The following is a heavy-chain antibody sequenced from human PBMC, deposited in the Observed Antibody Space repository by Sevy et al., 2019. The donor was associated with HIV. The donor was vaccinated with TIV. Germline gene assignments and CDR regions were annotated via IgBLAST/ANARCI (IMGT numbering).Heavy chain of an antibody. D-gene: IGHD2-21*02. J-gene: IGHJ2*01. CDR3: ARLGMVTAMGYWYFDL. CDR1: GGSFSGYY. Sequence: SETLSLTCAVYGGSFSGYYWSWIRQPPGKGLEWIGEINHSGSTNYNPSLKSRVTISVDTSKNQFYLKLSSVTAADTAVYYCARLGMVTAMGYWYFDLWGRGTLVTVSS. V-gene: IGHV4-34*01. CDR2: INHSGST.